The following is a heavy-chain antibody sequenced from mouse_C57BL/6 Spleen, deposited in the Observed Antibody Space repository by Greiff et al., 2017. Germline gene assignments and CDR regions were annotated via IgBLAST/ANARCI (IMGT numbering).Heavy chain of an antibody. V-gene: IGHV1-64*01. D-gene: IGHD2-5*01. Sequence: QVQLQQPGAELVKPGASVKLSCKASGYTFTSYWMHWVKQRPGQGLEWIGMIHPNSGSTNYNEKFKSKATLTVDKSSSTAYMQLSSLTSEDSAVYYCARRAAYYSNDAMDYWGQGTSVTVSS. CDR1: GYTFTSYW. CDR3: ARRAAYYSNDAMDY. J-gene: IGHJ4*01. CDR2: IHPNSGST.